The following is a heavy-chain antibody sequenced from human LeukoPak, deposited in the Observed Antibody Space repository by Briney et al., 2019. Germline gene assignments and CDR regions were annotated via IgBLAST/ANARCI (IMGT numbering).Heavy chain of an antibody. CDR1: GYTFTSYD. CDR3: ARAGYSGGWWRTGLDAFDI. Sequence: GASVKVSCKASGYTFTSYDINWVRQATGQRLEWMGWMNPNSGNTGYAQKFQGRVTMTRNTSISTAYMELSSLRSEDTAVYYCARAGYSGGWWRTGLDAFDIWGQGTMVTVSS. CDR2: MNPNSGNT. J-gene: IGHJ3*02. V-gene: IGHV1-8*01. D-gene: IGHD6-19*01.